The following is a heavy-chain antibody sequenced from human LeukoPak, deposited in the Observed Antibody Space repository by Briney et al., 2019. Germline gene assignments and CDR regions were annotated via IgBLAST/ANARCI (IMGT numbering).Heavy chain of an antibody. Sequence: PSETLSLTCTVSGGSISSYYWSWVRQPPGKGLEWVGYIYYSGSTNYNPSLKSRVTISVDTSKNQFSLKLSSVTAADTAVYYCARVADLNQLLAFDYWGQGTLVTVSS. CDR3: ARVADLNQLLAFDY. CDR2: IYYSGST. CDR1: GGSISSYY. D-gene: IGHD2-2*01. J-gene: IGHJ4*02. V-gene: IGHV4-59*01.